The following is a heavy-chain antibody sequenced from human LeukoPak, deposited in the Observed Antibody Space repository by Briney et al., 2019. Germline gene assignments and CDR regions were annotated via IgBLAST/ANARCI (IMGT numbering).Heavy chain of an antibody. Sequence: SVKVSCRASGGTFSSYAISWVRQAPGQGLEWMGGVIPIFGTANYAQKFQGRVTITTDESTSTAYMELSSLRSEDTAVYYCARGRIVVVAYYMDVWGKGTTVTVSS. CDR3: ARGRIVVVAYYMDV. D-gene: IGHD2-15*01. V-gene: IGHV1-69*05. J-gene: IGHJ6*03. CDR2: VIPIFGTA. CDR1: GGTFSSYA.